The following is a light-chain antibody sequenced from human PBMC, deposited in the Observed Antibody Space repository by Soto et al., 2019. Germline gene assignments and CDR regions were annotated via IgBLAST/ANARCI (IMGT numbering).Light chain of an antibody. CDR1: QSVSSN. V-gene: IGKV3-15*01. J-gene: IGKJ1*01. CDR2: GAS. Sequence: EIVMTQSPATLSVSPGERATLSCRASQSVSSNLAWYQQKLGQGPRLLIYGASTRAAGIQARFSGSGSGTEFTLTLSRLQSEDIAVYYCQQYYDWHPWPFGQGTKVEI. CDR3: QQYYDWHPWP.